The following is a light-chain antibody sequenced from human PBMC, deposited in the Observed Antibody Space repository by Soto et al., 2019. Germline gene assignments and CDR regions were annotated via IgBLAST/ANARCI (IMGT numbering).Light chain of an antibody. CDR1: QRVGSNY. CDR2: DAS. J-gene: IGKJ1*01. CDR3: QQYGSSRWT. Sequence: EIVLTQSPGTLSLSPGERATLSCRASQRVGSNYLAWYQQKPGQPPRLLIQDASRRATGIPDRFSGSGSGAEFALTLSGLEPEDLEVYYCQQYGSSRWTFGQGTKVQIK. V-gene: IGKV3-20*01.